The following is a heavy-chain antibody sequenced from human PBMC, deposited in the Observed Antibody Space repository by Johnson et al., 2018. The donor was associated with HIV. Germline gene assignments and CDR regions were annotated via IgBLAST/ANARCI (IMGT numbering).Heavy chain of an antibody. CDR1: GFTFSSYA. CDR2: ISYDGSNK. J-gene: IGHJ3*02. V-gene: IGHV3-30*04. D-gene: IGHD2-15*01. Sequence: QVLLVESGGGVVQPGRSLRLSCAASGFTFSSYAMHWVRQAPGKGLEWVAVISYDGSNKYYADSVKGRFTISRDNSKNTLYLQMNSLRAEDTAVYYCARDRTYCSGGSCYFDAFDIWGQGTMVTVSS. CDR3: ARDRTYCSGGSCYFDAFDI.